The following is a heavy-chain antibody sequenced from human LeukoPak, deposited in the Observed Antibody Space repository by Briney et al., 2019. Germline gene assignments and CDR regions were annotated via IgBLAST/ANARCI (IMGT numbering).Heavy chain of an antibody. J-gene: IGHJ6*03. D-gene: IGHD2/OR15-2a*01. Sequence: ASVKVPCKASGYTFTGYYMHWVRQAPGQGLEWMGWINPNSGGTNYAQKFQGRVTMTRDTSISTAYMELSRLRSDDTAVYYCARYLSMNYYYYMDVWGKGTTVTVSS. CDR3: ARYLSMNYYYYMDV. V-gene: IGHV1-2*02. CDR2: INPNSGGT. CDR1: GYTFTGYY.